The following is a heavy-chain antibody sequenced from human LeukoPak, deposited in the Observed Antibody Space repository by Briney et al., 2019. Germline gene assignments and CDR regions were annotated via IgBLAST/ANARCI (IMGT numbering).Heavy chain of an antibody. CDR3: AKYSSSSNYYYGMDV. V-gene: IGHV3-30*18. Sequence: GGSLRLSCVASGFTFSSYGMHWVRQAPGKGLEWVAVISSDGKTEIYADSVRGRFTISRDNSEKTLYLQMNSLRAEDTAVYYCAKYSSSSNYYYGMDVWGQGTTVTVSS. CDR2: ISSDGKTE. D-gene: IGHD6-13*01. CDR1: GFTFSSYG. J-gene: IGHJ6*02.